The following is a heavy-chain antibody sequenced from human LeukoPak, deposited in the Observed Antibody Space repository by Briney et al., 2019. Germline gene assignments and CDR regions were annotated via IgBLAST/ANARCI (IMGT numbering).Heavy chain of an antibody. CDR1: GGTFSSYA. CDR2: IIPIFGTA. J-gene: IGHJ4*02. CDR3: ASSVLRYFDGDDY. D-gene: IGHD3-9*01. Sequence: ASVKVSCKASGGTFSSYAISWVRQAPGQGLEWMGGIIPIFGTANYAQKFQGRVTITADESTSTAYTELSSLRSEDTAVYYCASSVLRYFDGDDYWGQGTLVTVSS. V-gene: IGHV1-69*13.